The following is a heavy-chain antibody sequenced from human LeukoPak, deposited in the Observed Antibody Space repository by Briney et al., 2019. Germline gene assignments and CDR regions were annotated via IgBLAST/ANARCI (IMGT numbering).Heavy chain of an antibody. V-gene: IGHV3-23*01. J-gene: IGHJ4*02. D-gene: IGHD1-26*01. CDR2: ISGSGGST. CDR3: AKPPEVGATVGYFDY. CDR1: GFTFSSYV. Sequence: GSLRLSCAASGFTFSSYVMRWVRQAPGKGLEWVSSISGSGGSTYYADSVKGRFTISRDNSKNTLYLQMNSLRAEDTAVYYCAKPPEVGATVGYFDYWGQGTLVTVSS.